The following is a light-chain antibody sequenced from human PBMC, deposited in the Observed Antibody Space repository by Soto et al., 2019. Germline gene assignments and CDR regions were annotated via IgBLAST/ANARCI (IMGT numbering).Light chain of an antibody. J-gene: IGLJ2*01. V-gene: IGLV1-40*01. Sequence: QLVLTQPPSVSGAPGQRVTISCTGSSSNIGAGYDVHWYQQLPGTAPKLLIYGNSNRPSRVPDRFSGSKSGTSASLAITGLQAEDEADYYCQSYDSSLSVVFGGGTKLTVL. CDR2: GNS. CDR3: QSYDSSLSVV. CDR1: SSNIGAGYD.